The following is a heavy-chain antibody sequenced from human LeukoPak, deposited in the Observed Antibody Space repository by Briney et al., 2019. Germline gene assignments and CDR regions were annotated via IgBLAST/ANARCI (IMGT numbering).Heavy chain of an antibody. CDR2: ISSSSSYI. D-gene: IGHD5-12*01. J-gene: IGHJ4*02. V-gene: IGHV3-21*04. CDR1: GFTFSSYS. Sequence: GGSLRLSCAASGFTFSSYSMNWVRQAPGKGLEWVSSISSSSSYIYYADSVKGRFTISRDNAKNSLYLQMNSLRAEDTAVYYCAKEDVVATISAGRPSAIDYWGQGTLVTVSS. CDR3: AKEDVVATISAGRPSAIDY.